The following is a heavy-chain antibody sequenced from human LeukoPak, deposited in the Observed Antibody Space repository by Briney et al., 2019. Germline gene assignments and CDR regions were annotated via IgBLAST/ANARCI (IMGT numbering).Heavy chain of an antibody. CDR3: AKDRYYYDSSRGMDV. V-gene: IGHV3-30*18. J-gene: IGHJ6*02. D-gene: IGHD3-22*01. CDR2: ISYDGSNK. Sequence: GASLRLSCAASGFTFNNYDIHWVRQAPDKGLEWVAVISYDGSNKYHADSVKGRFTISRDNSKNTLYLQMNSLRAEDTAVYYCAKDRYYYDSSRGMDVWGQGTTVTVSS. CDR1: GFTFNNYD.